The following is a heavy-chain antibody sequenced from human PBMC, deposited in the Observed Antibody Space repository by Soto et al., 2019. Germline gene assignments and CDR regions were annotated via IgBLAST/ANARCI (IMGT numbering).Heavy chain of an antibody. CDR2: MNPNSGNT. CDR1: GYTFTSYD. CDR3: ARGSCSGGSCDSDYYYMDV. V-gene: IGHV1-8*01. J-gene: IGHJ6*03. Sequence: GASVKVSCKASGYTFTSYDINWVRQATGQGLEWMGWMNPNSGNTGYAQKFQGRVTMTRNTSISTAYMELSSLRSEDTAVYYCARGSCSGGSCDSDYYYMDVWGKGPTVTVSS. D-gene: IGHD2-15*01.